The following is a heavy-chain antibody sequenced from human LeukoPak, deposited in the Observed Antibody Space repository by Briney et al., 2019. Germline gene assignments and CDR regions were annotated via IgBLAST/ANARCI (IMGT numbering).Heavy chain of an antibody. CDR1: GYTLTSYG. V-gene: IGHV1-18*01. CDR3: ARDASDSSGYYQLGY. Sequence: GASVKVSRKASGYTLTSYGISWVRQAPGQGLEWMGWISAYNGNTNYAQKLQGRVTMTTDTSTSTAYMELRSLRSDDTAVYYCARDASDSSGYYQLGYWGQGTLVTVSS. D-gene: IGHD3-22*01. CDR2: ISAYNGNT. J-gene: IGHJ4*02.